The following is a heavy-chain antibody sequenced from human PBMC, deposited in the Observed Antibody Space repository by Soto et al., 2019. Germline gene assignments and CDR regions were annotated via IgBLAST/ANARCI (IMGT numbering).Heavy chain of an antibody. J-gene: IGHJ6*02. Sequence: GASVKVSCKASGYTFTSYAMHWVRQAPGQRLEWMGWINAGNGNTKYSQKFQGRVTITRDTSASTAYMELSSLRSEDTAVYYCARGGETLTIFGVVKYGMDVWGQGTTVTVSS. CDR3: ARGGETLTIFGVVKYGMDV. V-gene: IGHV1-3*01. CDR2: INAGNGNT. D-gene: IGHD3-3*01. CDR1: GYTFTSYA.